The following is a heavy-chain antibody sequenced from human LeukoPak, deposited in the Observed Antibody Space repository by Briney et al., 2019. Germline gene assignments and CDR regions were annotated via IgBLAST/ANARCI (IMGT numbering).Heavy chain of an antibody. CDR1: GGSISISSYY. CDR3: ARDCSTSCFDAFDI. J-gene: IGHJ3*02. Sequence: SETLSLTCTVSGGSISISSYYWGWIRQPPGKGLEWIGSIYYSGSTYYNPSLKSRVTISVDTSKNQFSLKLSSVTAADTAVYYCARDCSTSCFDAFDIWGQGTMVTVSS. V-gene: IGHV4-39*07. CDR2: IYYSGST. D-gene: IGHD2-2*01.